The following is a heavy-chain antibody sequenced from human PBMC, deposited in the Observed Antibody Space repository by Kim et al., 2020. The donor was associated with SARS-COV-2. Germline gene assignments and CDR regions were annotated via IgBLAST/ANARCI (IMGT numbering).Heavy chain of an antibody. J-gene: IGHJ4*02. V-gene: IGHV3-23*01. Sequence: GGSLRLSCAASGFAFSNYGLTWVRQAPGKGLEWVSSFTGDGTTYYADSVMGRFTISRDNSKNVLYLQMNSLRAEDKAVYYCGDYHGPGSHFTYWGQGTLV. CDR2: FTGDGTT. CDR3: GDYHGPGSHFTY. D-gene: IGHD3-10*01. CDR1: GFAFSNYG.